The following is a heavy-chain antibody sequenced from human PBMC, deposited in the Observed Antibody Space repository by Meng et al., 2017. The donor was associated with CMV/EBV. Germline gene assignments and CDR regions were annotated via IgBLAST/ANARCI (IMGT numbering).Heavy chain of an antibody. J-gene: IGHJ5*02. D-gene: IGHD1-26*01. CDR3: ARSRVGAWTWFDP. CDR1: GYVFTSYY. CDR2: ISVYKGDT. Sequence: ASVKVSCKASGYVFTSYYINWVRQAPGQGLEWLGWISVYKGDTNYAQKVQGRVTLTADTSTSTAYMELRGLRSDDTAVYYCARSRVGAWTWFDPWGQGTLVTVSS. V-gene: IGHV1-18*01.